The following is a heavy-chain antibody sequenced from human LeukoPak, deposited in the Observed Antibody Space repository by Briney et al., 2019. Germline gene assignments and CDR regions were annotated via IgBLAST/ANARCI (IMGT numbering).Heavy chain of an antibody. V-gene: IGHV4-59*01. D-gene: IGHD3-10*01. CDR3: ARGLRGSGTYDWFDP. CDR1: GGSISSSY. J-gene: IGHJ5*02. CDR2: IYHSGST. Sequence: SETLSLTCTVSGGSISSSYWSWIRQPPGKGLEWLGYIYHSGSTNYNPSLKSRVTISVDTSKNQFSLKLSSVTAADTAVYYCARGLRGSGTYDWFDPWGQETLVTVSS.